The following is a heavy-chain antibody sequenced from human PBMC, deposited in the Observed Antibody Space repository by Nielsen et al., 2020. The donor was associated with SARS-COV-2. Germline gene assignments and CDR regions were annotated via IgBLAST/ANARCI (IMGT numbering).Heavy chain of an antibody. V-gene: IGHV4-34*01. CDR2: INHSGGT. CDR3: ARRNRLASPGAHFDL. J-gene: IGHJ2*01. Sequence: SETLSFTCAVYTGSFSGHYWTWIRQPPGQGVEWIGEINHSGGTNYNSSLESRVSISVDASKTQFSLRLSSVTVADTAVYYCARRNRLASPGAHFDLWGRGTLVTSPQ. CDR1: TGSFSGHY. D-gene: IGHD1-14*01.